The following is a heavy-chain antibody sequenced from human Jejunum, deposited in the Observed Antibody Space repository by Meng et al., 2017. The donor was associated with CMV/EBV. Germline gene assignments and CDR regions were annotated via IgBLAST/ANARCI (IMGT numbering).Heavy chain of an antibody. CDR3: AAEVAVRNYFSYGMDV. D-gene: IGHD3-10*01. Sequence: FSVNSNFMTWVLQAPGKGLEWVAVGYSAGMTYYADSVKGRFTISRDNSKNTMFLQMNGLRLEDTAMYYCAAEVAVRNYFSYGMDVWGQGTTVTVSS. J-gene: IGHJ6*02. CDR2: GYSAGMT. CDR1: FSVNSNF. V-gene: IGHV3-66*02.